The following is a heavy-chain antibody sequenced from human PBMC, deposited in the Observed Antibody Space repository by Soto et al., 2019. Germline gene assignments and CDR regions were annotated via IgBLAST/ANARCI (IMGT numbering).Heavy chain of an antibody. J-gene: IGHJ5*02. Sequence: ASVKVSCKASGYTFTSYGISWVRQAPGQGLEWMGWISAYNGNTNYAQKLQGRVTMTTDTSTSTAYMELRSLRSDDTAVYYCARDEYSSSSGWFDPWGQGTLVTVSS. CDR2: ISAYNGNT. D-gene: IGHD6-6*01. CDR1: GYTFTSYG. CDR3: ARDEYSSSSGWFDP. V-gene: IGHV1-18*01.